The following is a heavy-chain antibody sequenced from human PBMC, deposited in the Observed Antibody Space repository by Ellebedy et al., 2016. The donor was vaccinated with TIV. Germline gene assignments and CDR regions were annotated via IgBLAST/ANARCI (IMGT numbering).Heavy chain of an antibody. CDR2: IYSVGST. CDR1: GITVSNNY. J-gene: IGHJ5*02. CDR3: ARVNQWQGFDP. D-gene: IGHD6-19*01. V-gene: IGHV3-66*01. Sequence: GGSLRLXXAASGITVSNNYMRWVRQAPGKGLEWVSLIYSVGSTYYADSVKGRFTISRDNSKNTLYLQMNSLRAEDTAVYYCARVNQWQGFDPWGQGTLVTVSS.